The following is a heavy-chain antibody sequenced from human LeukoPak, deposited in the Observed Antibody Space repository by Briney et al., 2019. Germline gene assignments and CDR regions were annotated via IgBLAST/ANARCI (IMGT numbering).Heavy chain of an antibody. V-gene: IGHV3-7*01. D-gene: IGHD4-11*01. CDR1: GFTFSTYW. CDR2: IKADGGEK. CDR3: ARQRTVTTWHYYYYYYMDV. Sequence: GGSLRLSCAASGFTFSTYWMNWFRQTPGKGLKWVAKIKADGGEKDHVASVKGRFTISRDNAKNSLYLQMNSLRAEDTAVYYCARQRTVTTWHYYYYYYMDVWGKGTTVTVSS. J-gene: IGHJ6*03.